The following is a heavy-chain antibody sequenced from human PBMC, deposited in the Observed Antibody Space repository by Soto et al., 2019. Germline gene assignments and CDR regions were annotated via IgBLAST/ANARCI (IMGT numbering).Heavy chain of an antibody. CDR3: ARHAATAKRRPWFDP. J-gene: IGHJ5*02. V-gene: IGHV4-39*01. Sequence: QLQLQESGPGLVKPSETLSLTCTVSGGSISSSSYYWGWIRQPPGKGLEWIGSIYYSGSTYYNPSLKSRVTISVDTSKNQFSLKLSSVTAADTAVYYCARHAATAKRRPWFDPWGQGTLVTVSS. CDR1: GGSISSSSYY. CDR2: IYYSGST. D-gene: IGHD6-25*01.